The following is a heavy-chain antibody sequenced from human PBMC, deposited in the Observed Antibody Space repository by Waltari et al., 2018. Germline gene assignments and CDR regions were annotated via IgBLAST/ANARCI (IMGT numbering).Heavy chain of an antibody. J-gene: IGHJ4*02. D-gene: IGHD3-10*01. CDR1: GFTVSSNY. CDR2: IYSGGST. V-gene: IGHV3-53*02. Sequence: EVQLVETGGGLIQPGGSLRLSCAASGFTVSSNYMSWVRQAPGKGLGWVSVIYSGGSTYYADSVKGRFTISRDNSKNTLYLQMNSLRAEDTAVYYCARARRGVPFDYWGQGTLVTVSS. CDR3: ARARRGVPFDY.